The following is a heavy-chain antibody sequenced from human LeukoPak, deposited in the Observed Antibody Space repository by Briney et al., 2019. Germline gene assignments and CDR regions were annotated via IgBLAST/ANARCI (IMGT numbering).Heavy chain of an antibody. CDR2: ISSSSSYI. J-gene: IGHJ6*02. Sequence: PGGSLRLSCAASGFTFSSYSMNWVRQAPGKGLEWVSSISSSSSYIYYADSVKGRFTISRDNAKNSLYLQMNSLRAEDTAVYYCARDLSPKVLRFLEWNTPAGGHYGMDVWGQGTTVTVSS. CDR3: ARDLSPKVLRFLEWNTPAGGHYGMDV. CDR1: GFTFSSYS. V-gene: IGHV3-21*01. D-gene: IGHD3-3*01.